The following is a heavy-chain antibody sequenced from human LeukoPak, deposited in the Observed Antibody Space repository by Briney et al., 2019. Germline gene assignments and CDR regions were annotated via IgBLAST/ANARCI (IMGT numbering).Heavy chain of an antibody. V-gene: IGHV4-59*12. Sequence: PSETLSLTCTVSGGSISSYYWSWIRQPPGKGLEWIGYIYYSGSTNYNPSLKSRVTISVDTSKNQFSLKLSSVTAADTAVYYCARAIRVTIFGVVIRNWFDPWGQGTLVTVSS. CDR1: GGSISSYY. D-gene: IGHD3-3*01. CDR2: IYYSGST. J-gene: IGHJ5*02. CDR3: ARAIRVTIFGVVIRNWFDP.